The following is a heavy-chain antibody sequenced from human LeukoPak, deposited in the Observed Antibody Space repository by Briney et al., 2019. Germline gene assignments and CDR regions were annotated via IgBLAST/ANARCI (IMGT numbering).Heavy chain of an antibody. CDR1: GFTVSSNF. Sequence: GGSLRLSCAASGFTVSSNFMSWVRQAPGKGLEWVSITYSAGSTYYSDSVKGRSTISRDNSKNTLDLQMNSLRVEDTAVYYCGRVRTDYDFWSGYRYYYYYMDVWGKGTTVTVSS. CDR3: GRVRTDYDFWSGYRYYYYYMDV. CDR2: TYSAGST. V-gene: IGHV3-53*01. J-gene: IGHJ6*03. D-gene: IGHD3-3*01.